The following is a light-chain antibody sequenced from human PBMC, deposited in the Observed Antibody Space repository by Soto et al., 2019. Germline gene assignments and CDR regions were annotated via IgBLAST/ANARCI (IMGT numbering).Light chain of an antibody. CDR2: LEGSGSY. CDR1: SGHSIYI. V-gene: IGLV4-60*02. CDR3: ETWDRNTWV. J-gene: IGLJ3*02. Sequence: QLVLTQSSSAPASLGSSVKLTCTLSSGHSIYIIAWHQQQPGKAPRYLMKLEGSGSYNKGSGVPDRFSGSSSGADRYLTISNLQFEDEADYYCETWDRNTWVFGGGTKLTVL.